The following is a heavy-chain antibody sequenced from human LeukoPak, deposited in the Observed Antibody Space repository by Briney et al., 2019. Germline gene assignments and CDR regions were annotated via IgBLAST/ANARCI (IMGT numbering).Heavy chain of an antibody. J-gene: IGHJ4*02. CDR1: GGSISSYY. CDR3: ARLGRDRYCSSTSCYENDY. Sequence: PSETLSLTCTVSGGSISSYYWSWIRQPAGKGLEWIGRIYTSGSTNYNPSLKSRVTMSVDTSKNQFSLKLSSVTAADTAVYYCARLGRDRYCSSTSCYENDYWGQGTLVTVSS. CDR2: IYTSGST. D-gene: IGHD2-2*01. V-gene: IGHV4-4*07.